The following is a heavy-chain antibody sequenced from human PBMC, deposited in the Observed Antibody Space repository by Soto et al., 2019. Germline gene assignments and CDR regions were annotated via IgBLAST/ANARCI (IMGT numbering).Heavy chain of an antibody. CDR1: GFTFSTQA. Sequence: GGSLRLSCSASGFTFSTQAMAWVRQAPGKGLEWVSALISSGESPDYADSVKGRFTIPRDNSKNTLYLQMNSLRADDTAVYYCAKDLHGSGWSFDQWGQGTVVTVSS. J-gene: IGHJ4*02. D-gene: IGHD6-19*01. CDR3: AKDLHGSGWSFDQ. CDR2: LISSGESP. V-gene: IGHV3-23*01.